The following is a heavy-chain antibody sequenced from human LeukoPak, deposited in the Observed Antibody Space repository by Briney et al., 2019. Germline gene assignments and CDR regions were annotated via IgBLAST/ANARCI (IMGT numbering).Heavy chain of an antibody. J-gene: IGHJ4*02. CDR3: ARTYYDYVWGSYRYFDY. Sequence: PSETLSLTCTVSGGSISSYYWNWIRQPPGKGLEWIGYIYYSGSTNYNPSLKSRVTISVDTSKNQFSLKLSSVTAADTAVYYCARTYYDYVWGSYRYFDYWGQGTLVTVSS. CDR2: IYYSGST. V-gene: IGHV4-59*08. D-gene: IGHD3-16*02. CDR1: GGSISSYY.